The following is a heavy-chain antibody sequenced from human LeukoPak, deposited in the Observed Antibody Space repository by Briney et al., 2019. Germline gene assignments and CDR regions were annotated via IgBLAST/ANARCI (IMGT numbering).Heavy chain of an antibody. CDR2: IYSGGST. D-gene: IGHD3-9*01. CDR3: ARDVYDIQDYYYYGMDV. CDR1: GFTVSSNY. J-gene: IGHJ6*04. V-gene: IGHV3-53*01. Sequence: AGGSLRLSCAASGFTVSSNYMSWVRQAPGKGLEWVSVIYSGGSTYYADSVKGRFTISRDNSKNTLYLQKNSLRAEDTAVYYCARDVYDIQDYYYYGMDVWGKGTTVTVSS.